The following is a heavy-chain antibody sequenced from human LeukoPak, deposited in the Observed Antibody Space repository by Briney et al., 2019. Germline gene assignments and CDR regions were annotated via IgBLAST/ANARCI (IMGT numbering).Heavy chain of an antibody. Sequence: GGSLRLSCAASGFTFSSYSMNWVRQAPGKGLEWVSAISWNSGSIDYEDSVKGRFIISRDNAKNSLYLQMNSLRPEDTALYYCAKDTGYYAMDVWGLGTTVTVSS. CDR2: ISWNSGSI. V-gene: IGHV3-9*01. CDR3: AKDTGYYAMDV. CDR1: GFTFSSYS. J-gene: IGHJ6*02.